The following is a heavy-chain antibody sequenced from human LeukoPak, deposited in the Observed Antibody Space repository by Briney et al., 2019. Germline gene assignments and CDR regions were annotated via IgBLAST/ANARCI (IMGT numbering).Heavy chain of an antibody. D-gene: IGHD5-24*01. CDR3: VKDRTPDGFSSNDL. J-gene: IGHJ5*02. Sequence: GGSLRLSCAASGFGFGIFAMNWVRQAPGKGLEWVSVIFGNGAGIQYAASVKGRFSISRDNSENVLFLQMNSLRAEDTAVYYCVKDRTPDGFSSNDLWGQGTLVTVSS. V-gene: IGHV3-23*01. CDR2: IFGNGAGI. CDR1: GFGFGIFA.